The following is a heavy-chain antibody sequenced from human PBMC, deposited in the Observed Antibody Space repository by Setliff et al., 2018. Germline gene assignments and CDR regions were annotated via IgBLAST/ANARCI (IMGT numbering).Heavy chain of an antibody. Sequence: SETLSLTCTVSGDSITSGSVYWSWIRQPAGKGLEWIGRIFPTGTTNYNPDLKSRVTMSVDTSKKRFSLMLRSVTAADTAIYYCARYDSSAACFDLWGPGTLVTVSS. CDR2: IFPTGTT. D-gene: IGHD3-16*01. V-gene: IGHV4-61*02. CDR3: ARYDSSAACFDL. J-gene: IGHJ5*02. CDR1: GDSITSGSVY.